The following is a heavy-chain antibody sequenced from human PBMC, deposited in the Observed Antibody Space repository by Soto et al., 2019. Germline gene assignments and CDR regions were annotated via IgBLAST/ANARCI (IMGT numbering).Heavy chain of an antibody. CDR3: ARRARPMGCSGGSCYDPSFDY. CDR2: IYYSGST. Sequence: PSETLSLTWSVSGGSIRSSRYCWGWIRQPPGKGLEWIGSIYYSGSTYYNPSLKSRVTISVDTSKDQFSLKLSSVTAADTAVYYCARRARPMGCSGGSCYDPSFDYWGQG. D-gene: IGHD2-15*01. J-gene: IGHJ4*02. V-gene: IGHV4-39*01. CDR1: GGSIRSSRYC.